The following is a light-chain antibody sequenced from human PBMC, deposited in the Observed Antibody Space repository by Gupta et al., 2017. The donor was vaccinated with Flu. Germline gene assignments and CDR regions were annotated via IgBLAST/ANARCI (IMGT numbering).Light chain of an antibody. CDR1: SSDVGTYNR. CDR2: EVS. CDR3: FSYRSSTTSYV. Sequence: QSALTQPASVSGSPGQSITISCTGTSSDVGTYNRVSWYQHYPGKAPKLIIYEVSNRPSGVSNSFSGSKSGNTASLTISGLQAEDEADYYCFSYRSSTTSYVFGTGTKVTFL. J-gene: IGLJ1*01. V-gene: IGLV2-14*01.